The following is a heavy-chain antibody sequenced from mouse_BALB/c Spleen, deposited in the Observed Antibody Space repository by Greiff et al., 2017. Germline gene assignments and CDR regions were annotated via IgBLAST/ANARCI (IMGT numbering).Heavy chain of an antibody. V-gene: IGHV1-15*01. CDR1: GYTFTDYE. D-gene: IGHD2-4*01. CDR2: IDPETGGT. J-gene: IGHJ2*01. CDR3: TRTDDYCLDY. Sequence: QVQLQQSGAELVRPGASVTLSCKASGYTFTDYEMHWVKQTPVHGLEWIGAIDPETGGTAYNQKFKGKATLTADKSSSTAYMELRSLTSEDSAVYYGTRTDDYCLDYWGQGTTLTVSS.